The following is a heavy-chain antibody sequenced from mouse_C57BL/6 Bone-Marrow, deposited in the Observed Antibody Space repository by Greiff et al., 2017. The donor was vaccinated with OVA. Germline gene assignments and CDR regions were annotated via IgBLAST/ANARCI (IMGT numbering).Heavy chain of an antibody. Sequence: EVQRVESGGGLVKPGGSLKLSCAASGFTFSSYAMSWVRQTPEKRLEWVATISDGGSYTYYPDNVKGRFTISRDNAKNNLYLQMSHLKSEDTAMYYCARESRDAMDYWGQGTSVTVSS. CDR1: GFTFSSYA. V-gene: IGHV5-4*01. CDR2: ISDGGSYT. CDR3: ARESRDAMDY. J-gene: IGHJ4*01.